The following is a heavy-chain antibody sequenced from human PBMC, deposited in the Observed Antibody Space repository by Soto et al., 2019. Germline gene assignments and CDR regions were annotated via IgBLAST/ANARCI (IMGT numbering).Heavy chain of an antibody. V-gene: IGHV1-18*01. D-gene: IGHD3-3*01. CDR2: ISAYNGNT. Sequence: GASVKVSCKASGYTFTSYGISWVRQAPGQGLEWMGWISAYNGNTNYAQKLQGRVTMTTDTSTSTAYMELRSLRSDDTAVYYCARQGKNYDFWSGYYETYYYYYGMDVWGQGTTVTVSS. J-gene: IGHJ6*02. CDR3: ARQGKNYDFWSGYYETYYYYYGMDV. CDR1: GYTFTSYG.